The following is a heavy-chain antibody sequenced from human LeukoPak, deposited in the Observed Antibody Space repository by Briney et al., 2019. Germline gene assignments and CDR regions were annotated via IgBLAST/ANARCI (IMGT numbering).Heavy chain of an antibody. CDR2: MNPNSGNT. CDR1: GYTFTSYD. V-gene: IGHV1-8*01. D-gene: IGHD6-13*01. CDR3: ARFRGNIAAAGDY. Sequence: GASVKVSXKASGYTFTSYDINWVRQATGQGLEWMGWMNPNSGNTGYAQKFQGRVTMTRNTSISTAYMELSSLRSEDTAVYYCARFRGNIAAAGDYWGQGTLVTVSS. J-gene: IGHJ4*02.